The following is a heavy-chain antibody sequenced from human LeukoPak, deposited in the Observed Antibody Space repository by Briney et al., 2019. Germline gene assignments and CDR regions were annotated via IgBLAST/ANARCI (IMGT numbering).Heavy chain of an antibody. J-gene: IGHJ6*03. CDR1: GFTFSIYW. D-gene: IGHD1-26*01. CDR2: ISGSGGST. CDR3: ARDGYSGSYYRLYYFFMDV. Sequence: GGSLRLSCAASGFTFSIYWMSWVRQAPGKGLEWVSAISGSGGSTYYADSVKGRFTISRDNSKNTLYLQMNSLRAEDTAVYYCARDGYSGSYYRLYYFFMDVWGKGTTVTVSS. V-gene: IGHV3-23*01.